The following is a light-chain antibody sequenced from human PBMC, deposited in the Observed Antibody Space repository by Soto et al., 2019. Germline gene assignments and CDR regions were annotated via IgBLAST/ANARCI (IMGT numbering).Light chain of an antibody. Sequence: DIQITQSPSTLSASVGDRVTITCRASQSISIYLAWYQQKPGKAPKLLIYDASTLESGVPSRFSGSGSGTEFTLTISSLQPDDFATYYCQQYNSYSLWTFGQGTKV. CDR2: DAS. CDR3: QQYNSYSLWT. CDR1: QSISIY. V-gene: IGKV1-5*01. J-gene: IGKJ1*01.